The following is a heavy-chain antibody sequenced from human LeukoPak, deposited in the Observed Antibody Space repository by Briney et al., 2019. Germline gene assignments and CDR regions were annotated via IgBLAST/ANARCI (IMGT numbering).Heavy chain of an antibody. CDR3: AKCGLNYDTSGFYPDY. V-gene: IGHV3-30*02. CDR1: GFIFRRYG. J-gene: IGHJ4*02. Sequence: GGSLRLSCAASGFIFRRYGMHWFRQAPGKGLEWVAFIRYDATNKYYANSMKGRFTISRDDSKNTVLLQMSRLRAEDTAVYYCAKCGLNYDTSGFYPDYWGQGTLVTVSS. CDR2: IRYDATNK. D-gene: IGHD3-22*01.